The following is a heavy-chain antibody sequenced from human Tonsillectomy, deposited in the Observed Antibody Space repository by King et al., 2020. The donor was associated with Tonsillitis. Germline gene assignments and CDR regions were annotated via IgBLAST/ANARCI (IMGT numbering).Heavy chain of an antibody. J-gene: IGHJ6*03. Sequence: VQLVESGGGLVQPGGSLRLSCAASGLTVSTNYMSWVRQAPGKGLEWVSVLYRGGTTFYADSVKGRFTISRDNSKNTLYLQMNSLRAEDTAVYYCARDPKQTPLDYFMDVWGKGTTVTVSS. CDR2: LYRGGTT. CDR1: GLTVSTNY. V-gene: IGHV3-66*01. CDR3: ARDPKQTPLDYFMDV. D-gene: IGHD1/OR15-1a*01.